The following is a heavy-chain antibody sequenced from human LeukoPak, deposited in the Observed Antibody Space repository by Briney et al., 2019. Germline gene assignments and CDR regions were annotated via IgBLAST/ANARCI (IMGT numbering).Heavy chain of an antibody. D-gene: IGHD6-13*01. CDR3: AHIQSWAFEY. Sequence: SGPTLVKPTQTLTLTCTFSGFSLSTSGVGVGWIRQPPGKALEWLALIYWDGDKRYSPSLKSRLTITKDTPKNQVAVTMTNMDPVDTAVYHCAHIQSWAFEYWGQGTPVTVSS. CDR1: GFSLSTSGVG. J-gene: IGHJ4*01. CDR2: IYWDGDK. V-gene: IGHV2-5*02.